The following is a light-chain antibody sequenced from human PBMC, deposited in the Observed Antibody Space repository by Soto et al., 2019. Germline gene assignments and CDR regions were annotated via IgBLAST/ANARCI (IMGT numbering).Light chain of an antibody. J-gene: IGKJ2*01. Sequence: EIVMTQSPATLSVSPGERATLSCRATQRIAGNLAWYQHKSGQAPRLLISGASSRAAGVPARFSASGSGTEFTLTITSLQSEDSAVYYCQQYNEWPRTFGQGTKLEI. V-gene: IGKV3-15*01. CDR3: QQYNEWPRT. CDR2: GAS. CDR1: QRIAGN.